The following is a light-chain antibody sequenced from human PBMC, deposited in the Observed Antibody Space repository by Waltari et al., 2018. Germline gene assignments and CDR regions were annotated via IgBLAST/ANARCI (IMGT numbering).Light chain of an antibody. V-gene: IGLV1-44*01. CDR3: CSFTDTSIWV. CDR2: NNN. J-gene: IGLJ3*02. CDR1: SPNLRRNP. Sequence: QSVLTQPPSASATPAPGVTLPCSGSSPNLRRNPLNWFQQLPRTAPKLLIYNNNQRPSGVPDRFSGSKSGTSASLTITGLQPEDEANYYCCSFTDTSIWVFGGGTKLTVL.